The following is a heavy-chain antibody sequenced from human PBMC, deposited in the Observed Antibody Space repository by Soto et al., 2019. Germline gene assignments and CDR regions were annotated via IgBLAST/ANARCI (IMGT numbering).Heavy chain of an antibody. CDR3: VRDASSGYRGWWDP. Sequence: QVQLVQSGTEVKKPGASVKVSCKTSGYTFTSYGISWVRQAPGQGLEWMGLISPYNGDTIYARKFQDRVIVTADTATSTVYMELRSLRSDDTAVYYCVRDASSGYRGWWDPWGQGTLVTVSS. CDR1: GYTFTSYG. D-gene: IGHD5-18*01. CDR2: ISPYNGDT. J-gene: IGHJ5*02. V-gene: IGHV1-18*01.